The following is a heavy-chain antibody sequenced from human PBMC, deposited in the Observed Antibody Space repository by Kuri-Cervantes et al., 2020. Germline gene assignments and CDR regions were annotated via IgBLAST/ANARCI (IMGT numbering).Heavy chain of an antibody. Sequence: GESLKISCAAFGFPFSNYGMAWVRQAPGKGLEWVSGILRGGDTYYADSVKGRFTISRDNSKNTLYLQMNSLRAEDTAVYYCAKVLEQQLVLDYWGQGTLVTVSS. D-gene: IGHD6-13*01. CDR3: AKVLEQQLVLDY. J-gene: IGHJ4*02. CDR2: ILRGGDT. CDR1: GFPFSNYG. V-gene: IGHV3-23*01.